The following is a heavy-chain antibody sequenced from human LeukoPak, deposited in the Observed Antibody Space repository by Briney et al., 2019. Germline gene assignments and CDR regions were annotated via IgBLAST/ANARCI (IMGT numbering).Heavy chain of an antibody. CDR3: ARIGSRYLDWPQRAGFDY. CDR2: INHSGST. CDR1: GGSFSGYY. Sequence: KTSETLSLTCAVYGGSFSGYYWSWIRQPPGKGLEWIGEINHSGSTNNKPSLKSRVTISVDTSKNPFYMKLSSVTAADTAVYYCARIGSRYLDWPQRAGFDYWGQGTLVTVSS. V-gene: IGHV4-34*01. D-gene: IGHD3-9*01. J-gene: IGHJ4*02.